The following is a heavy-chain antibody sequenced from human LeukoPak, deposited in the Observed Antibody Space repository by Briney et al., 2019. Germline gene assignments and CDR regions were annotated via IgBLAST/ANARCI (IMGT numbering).Heavy chain of an antibody. CDR1: GYTFTGYY. CDR3: ARERITMIVVVPNDYYYGMDV. Sequence: ASVKVSCNASGYTFTGYYMHWVRQAPGQGLEWMGWINPNSGGTNYAQKFQGRVTMTRDTSISTAYMELSRLRSDDTAVYYCARERITMIVVVPNDYYYGMDVWGQGTTVTVSS. J-gene: IGHJ6*02. D-gene: IGHD3-22*01. CDR2: INPNSGGT. V-gene: IGHV1-2*02.